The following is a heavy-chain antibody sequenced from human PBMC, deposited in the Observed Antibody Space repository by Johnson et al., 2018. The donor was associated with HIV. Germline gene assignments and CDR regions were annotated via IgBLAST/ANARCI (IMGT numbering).Heavy chain of an antibody. CDR2: VNWNGGST. CDR1: GFTFDDYG. CDR3: ATDRYYNFWSGSGHAAFDI. D-gene: IGHD3-3*01. J-gene: IGHJ3*02. V-gene: IGHV3-20*04. Sequence: VQLVESGGGVVRPGGSLRLSCAASGFTFDDYGMSWVRQVPGKGLEWVSGVNWNGGSTGYADSVTGRFTISRDNAKNSLYLQMNNLRVEDTAVYYCATDRYYNFWSGSGHAAFDIWGQGTMVTVSS.